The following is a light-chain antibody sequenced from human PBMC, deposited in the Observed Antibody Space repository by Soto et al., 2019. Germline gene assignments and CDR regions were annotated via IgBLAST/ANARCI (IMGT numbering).Light chain of an antibody. V-gene: IGKV1-39*01. CDR3: KQTYNSPT. CDR1: QYISNY. Sequence: DIQLTQSPSSLSASVGDRVTITRRASQYISNYLNWFQQKPGKAPKVLVHAASSLQSGVPSRFSGSGSGTEFTLTISGLQPEDFATYYCKQTYNSPTXGQGTRLEIK. J-gene: IGKJ5*01. CDR2: AAS.